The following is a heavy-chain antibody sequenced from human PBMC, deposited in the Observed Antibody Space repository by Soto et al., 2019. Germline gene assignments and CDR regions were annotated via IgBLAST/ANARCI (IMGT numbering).Heavy chain of an antibody. Sequence: EVQLVESGGGLVKPGGSLRLSCAASGFTFSSYSMNWVRQAPGKGLEWVSSISSSSSYIYYADSVKGRFTISRDNAKNSLYLQMNSLRAEDTAVYYCARDFGSAAYSGYDSPVYYDSSGYYNYFDYWGQGTLVTVSS. V-gene: IGHV3-21*01. CDR2: ISSSSSYI. D-gene: IGHD3-22*01. CDR3: ARDFGSAAYSGYDSPVYYDSSGYYNYFDY. J-gene: IGHJ4*02. CDR1: GFTFSSYS.